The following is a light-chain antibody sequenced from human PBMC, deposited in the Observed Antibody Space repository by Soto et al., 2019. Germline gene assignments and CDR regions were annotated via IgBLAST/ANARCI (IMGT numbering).Light chain of an antibody. CDR1: KSVSSSY. Sequence: EIVLTQSPGTLSLSPGERATLSCRASKSVSSSYLAWYQQKPGQAPRLLIYGASSRATGTPYRFSGSGSGTDFTLTISRLEPEDFAVYYCQQFGSSPLFTFGPGTIVDVK. V-gene: IGKV3-20*01. J-gene: IGKJ3*01. CDR2: GAS. CDR3: QQFGSSPLFT.